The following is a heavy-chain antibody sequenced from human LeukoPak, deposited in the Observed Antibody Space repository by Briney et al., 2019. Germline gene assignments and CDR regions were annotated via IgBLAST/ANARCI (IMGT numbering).Heavy chain of an antibody. CDR3: ARPMIVVPDAFDI. D-gene: IGHD3-22*01. J-gene: IGHJ3*02. Sequence: GGSLRLSCAASGFTFSSYSMNWVRQAPGKGLEWVSSISSSSSYIYYADSVKGRFTISRDNAKNSLYLQMNSLRAEDTAVYHCARPMIVVPDAFDIWGQGTMVTVSS. CDR1: GFTFSSYS. CDR2: ISSSSSYI. V-gene: IGHV3-21*01.